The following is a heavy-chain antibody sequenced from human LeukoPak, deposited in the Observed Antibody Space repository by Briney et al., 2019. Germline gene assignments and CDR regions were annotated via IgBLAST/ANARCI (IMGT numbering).Heavy chain of an antibody. CDR2: IIPIFGTA. V-gene: IGHV1-69*13. CDR3: ARERPLLYAFDI. J-gene: IGHJ3*02. Sequence: SVKVSCKASGYTFTSYDINWVRQAPGQGLEWMGGIIPIFGTANYAQKFQGRVTITADESTSTAYMELSSLRSEDTAVYYCARERPLLYAFDIWGQGTMVTVSS. CDR1: GYTFTSYD. D-gene: IGHD2-21*02.